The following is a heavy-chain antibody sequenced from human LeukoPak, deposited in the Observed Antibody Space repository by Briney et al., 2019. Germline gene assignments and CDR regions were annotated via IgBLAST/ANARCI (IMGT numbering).Heavy chain of an antibody. CDR3: ARERNSGYDMGVFDY. Sequence: GGSLRLSCAPSGFTFSSYAIHGGRQGPGKGVEWGVGISYDGSNKYYADSVKGRFTISRDKSTNTLYLQMNSLRAEHTAVYYCARERNSGYDMGVFDYWGQGTLVTVSS. D-gene: IGHD5-12*01. CDR1: GFTFSSYA. J-gene: IGHJ4*02. V-gene: IGHV3-30*04. CDR2: ISYDGSNK.